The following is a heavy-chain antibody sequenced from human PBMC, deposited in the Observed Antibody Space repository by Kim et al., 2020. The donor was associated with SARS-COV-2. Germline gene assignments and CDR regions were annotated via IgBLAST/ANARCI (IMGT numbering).Heavy chain of an antibody. CDR1: GGSVSSGSYY. D-gene: IGHD4-17*01. CDR2: IYYSGST. CDR3: ARDSLRFRYFDY. Sequence: SETLSLTCTVSGGSVSSGSYYWSWIRQPPGKGLEWIGYIYYSGSTNYNPSLKSRVTISVDTAKNQFSLKLSSVTAADTAVYYCARDSLRFRYFDYWGQGTLVTVSS. J-gene: IGHJ4*02. V-gene: IGHV4-61*01.